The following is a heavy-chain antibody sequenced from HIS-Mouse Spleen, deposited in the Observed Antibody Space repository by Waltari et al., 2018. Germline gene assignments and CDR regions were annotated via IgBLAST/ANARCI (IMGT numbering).Heavy chain of an antibody. J-gene: IGHJ2*01. CDR2: IYYSGST. Sequence: QLQLQESGPGLVTPSETLSLTCTVSGGSIRSSRYYWGWIRQPPGKGLEWIGSIYYSGSTYYNPSLKSRVTISVDTSKNQFSLKLSSVTAADTAVYYCAREIPYSSSWYDWYFDLWGRGTLVTVSS. D-gene: IGHD6-13*01. CDR3: AREIPYSSSWYDWYFDL. V-gene: IGHV4-39*07. CDR1: GGSIRSSRYY.